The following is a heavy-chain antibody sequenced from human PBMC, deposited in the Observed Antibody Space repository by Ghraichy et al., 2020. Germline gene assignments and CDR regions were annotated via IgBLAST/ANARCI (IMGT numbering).Heavy chain of an antibody. CDR1: GFTFSGSA. D-gene: IGHD1-26*01. CDR2: IRSKANSYAT. V-gene: IGHV3-73*01. Sequence: GGSLRLSCAASGFTFSGSAMHWVRQASGKGLEWVGRIRSKANSYATAYAASVKGRFTISRDVSKNTAYLQMNSLKTEDTAVYYCTTYSGSYYRWFDPWGQGTLVTVSS. J-gene: IGHJ5*02. CDR3: TTYSGSYYRWFDP.